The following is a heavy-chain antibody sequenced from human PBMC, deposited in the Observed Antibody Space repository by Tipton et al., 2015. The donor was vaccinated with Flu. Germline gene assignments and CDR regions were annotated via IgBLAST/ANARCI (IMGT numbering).Heavy chain of an antibody. CDR3: ARRYDFWSGFDY. V-gene: IGHV4-59*08. D-gene: IGHD3-3*01. J-gene: IGHJ4*02. Sequence: TLSLTCTVSGGSICSYYWSWIRQPPGKGLEWIGYIYYSGSTNYNPSLKSRVTISVDTSKNQFSLKLSSVTAADTAVYYCARRYDFWSGFDYWGQGTLVTVSS. CDR1: GGSICSYY. CDR2: IYYSGST.